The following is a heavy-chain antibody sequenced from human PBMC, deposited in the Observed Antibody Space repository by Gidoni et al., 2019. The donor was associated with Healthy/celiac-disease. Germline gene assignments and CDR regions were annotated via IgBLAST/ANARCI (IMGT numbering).Heavy chain of an antibody. CDR1: GFTFSSYS. Sequence: EVQLVESGGGLVKPGGSLRLSCAASGFTFSSYSMNWVRQAPGKGLEWVSSISSSSSYIYYADSVKGRFTISRDNAKNSLYLQMNSLRAEDTAVYYCARERSGNSALDYWGQGTLVTVSS. CDR2: ISSSSSYI. D-gene: IGHD2-21*02. J-gene: IGHJ4*02. V-gene: IGHV3-21*01. CDR3: ARERSGNSALDY.